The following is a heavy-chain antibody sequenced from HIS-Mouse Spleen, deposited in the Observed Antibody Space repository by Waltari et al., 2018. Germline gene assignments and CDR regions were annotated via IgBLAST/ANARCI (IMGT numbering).Heavy chain of an antibody. V-gene: IGHV1-2*02. J-gene: IGHJ4*02. CDR3: ARFPLKYSSSWFDY. CDR2: INPNSRGT. Sequence: QVQLVQSGAEVKKPGASVKVSCKASGYTFTGYYMHWVRQAPGKGLEWMGWINPNSRGTNYAQKFQGRVTMTRDTSISTAYMELSRLRSDDTAVYYCARFPLKYSSSWFDYWGQGTLVTVSS. D-gene: IGHD6-13*01. CDR1: GYTFTGYY.